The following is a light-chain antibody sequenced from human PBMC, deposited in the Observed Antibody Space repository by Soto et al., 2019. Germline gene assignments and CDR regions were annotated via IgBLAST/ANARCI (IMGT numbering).Light chain of an antibody. J-gene: IGKJ1*01. Sequence: AIQMTQSPSSLSASVGDRVTITCRASQGIRNDLGWYQQKPGKAPKLLIYAASSLQSGVPSRFSGSGSGTDFTLTISSLQPDDFATYYCLQYETYWTFGQGTKVDIK. CDR1: QGIRND. CDR3: LQYETYWT. CDR2: AAS. V-gene: IGKV1-6*01.